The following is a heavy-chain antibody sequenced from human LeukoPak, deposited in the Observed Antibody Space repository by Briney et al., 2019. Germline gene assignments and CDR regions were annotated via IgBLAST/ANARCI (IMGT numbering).Heavy chain of an antibody. Sequence: GGSLRLSCAASGFTFSSHWMNWVRQAPGKGLKWVSTINDNGDGTYYADSVKGRFTISRDNSYNTVSLQMNSLRDEDTGVYYCAKGLRTGVGPYMGYHYYMDVWGKGATVTVSS. J-gene: IGHJ6*03. CDR2: INDNGDGT. V-gene: IGHV3-23*01. CDR1: GFTFSSHW. D-gene: IGHD3-16*01. CDR3: AKGLRTGVGPYMGYHYYMDV.